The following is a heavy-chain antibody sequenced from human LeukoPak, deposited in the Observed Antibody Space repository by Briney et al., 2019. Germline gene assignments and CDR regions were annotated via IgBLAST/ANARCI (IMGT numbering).Heavy chain of an antibody. CDR3: ARETWIQLWPHFDY. V-gene: IGHV4-34*01. Sequence: SETLSLTCAVYGGSFSGYYWSWIRQPPGKGLEWIAEINQSGSSNYNPSLKSRVTISKDTSKNQFSLKLTSVTAADTAVYYCARETWIQLWPHFDYWGQGTLVTVSS. CDR2: INQSGSS. D-gene: IGHD5-18*01. CDR1: GGSFSGYY. J-gene: IGHJ4*02.